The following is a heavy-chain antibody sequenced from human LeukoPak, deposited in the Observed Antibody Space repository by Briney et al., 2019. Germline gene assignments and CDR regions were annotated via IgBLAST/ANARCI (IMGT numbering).Heavy chain of an antibody. V-gene: IGHV4-39*07. Sequence: SETLSLTCTVSGGSISSSSYYWGWIRQPPGKGLEWIGSIYYSGSTYYNPSLKSRVTISVDTSKNQFSLKLSSVTAADTAVYYGARDLVVSGSFYWGQGTLVTVSS. CDR3: ARDLVVSGSFY. CDR1: GGSISSSSYY. CDR2: IYYSGST. D-gene: IGHD3-10*01. J-gene: IGHJ4*02.